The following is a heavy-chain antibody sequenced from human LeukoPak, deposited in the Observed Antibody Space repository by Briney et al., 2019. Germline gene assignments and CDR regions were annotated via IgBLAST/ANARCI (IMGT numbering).Heavy chain of an antibody. Sequence: PGGSLRLSCTGSGFTFSSYAMNWVRQAPGKGLEWVSIISGSGGRIYYADSVKGRFTISRDNSKNTLYLQMNSLRAEDTAVYYCAKELVQGAVYLYMDVWGKGTTVTVSS. J-gene: IGHJ6*03. CDR3: AKELVQGAVYLYMDV. V-gene: IGHV3-23*01. CDR2: ISGSGGRI. D-gene: IGHD3-10*01. CDR1: GFTFSSYA.